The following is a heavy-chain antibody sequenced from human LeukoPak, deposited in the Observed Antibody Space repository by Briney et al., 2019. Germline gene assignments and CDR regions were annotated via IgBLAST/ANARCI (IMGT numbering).Heavy chain of an antibody. Sequence: SETLSLTCTVSGGSISSGGYYWSWIRQHPGKGLEWIGYIYHSGSAYYNPSLKSRVTISVDRSKNQFSLKLSSVTAADTAVYYCARDQSPRRRGAFDIWGQGTMVTVSS. CDR2: IYHSGSA. J-gene: IGHJ3*02. CDR1: GGSISSGGYY. V-gene: IGHV4-30-2*01. CDR3: ARDQSPRRRGAFDI.